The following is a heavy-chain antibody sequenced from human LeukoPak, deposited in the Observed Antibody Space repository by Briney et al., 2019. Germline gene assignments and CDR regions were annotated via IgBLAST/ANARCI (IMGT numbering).Heavy chain of an antibody. Sequence: PSETLSLTCTVSGGSISNYYWSWIRQPPGKGLEWIGYIYYSGSTNYNPSLKSRVTISVDTSKNQFSLNLSSVTAADTAMYYCARDRSPEGYYDSSHWDYYHGMDVWGQGTTVTVSS. CDR1: GGSISNYY. J-gene: IGHJ6*02. CDR2: IYYSGST. V-gene: IGHV4-59*01. CDR3: ARDRSPEGYYDSSHWDYYHGMDV. D-gene: IGHD3-22*01.